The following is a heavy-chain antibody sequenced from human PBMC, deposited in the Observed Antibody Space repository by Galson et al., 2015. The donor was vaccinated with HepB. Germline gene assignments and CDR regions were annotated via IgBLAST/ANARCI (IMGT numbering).Heavy chain of an antibody. CDR3: ARGSRGWIWFGEFRFDY. D-gene: IGHD3-10*01. CDR1: GFTFSSYG. V-gene: IGHV3-33*08. J-gene: IGHJ4*02. CDR2: IWYDGRNK. Sequence: SLRLSCAASGFTFSSYGMHWVRQAPGKGLEWVAVIWYDGRNKYYADSVKGRITISRDNSKNTLYLEMNSLRAEDTAVDYCARGSRGWIWFGEFRFDYWGQGTLVTVSS.